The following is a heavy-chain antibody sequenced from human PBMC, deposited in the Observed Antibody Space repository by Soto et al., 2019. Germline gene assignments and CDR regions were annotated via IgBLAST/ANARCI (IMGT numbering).Heavy chain of an antibody. CDR3: ARAGYSSHLFDP. V-gene: IGHV1-69*13. J-gene: IGHJ5*02. CDR1: GGTFSSYA. Sequence: GASVKVSCKASGGTFSSYAISWVRQAPGQGLEWMGGIIPIFGTANYAQKFQGRVTNTADESTSTAYMELSSLRSEDTAVYYCARAGYSSHLFDPWGQGTLVTVSS. D-gene: IGHD6-13*01. CDR2: IIPIFGTA.